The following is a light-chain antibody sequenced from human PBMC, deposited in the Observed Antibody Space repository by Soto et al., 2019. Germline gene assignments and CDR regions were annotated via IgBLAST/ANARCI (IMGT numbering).Light chain of an antibody. V-gene: IGKV3-15*01. Sequence: EIVLTQSPANLSLSPRESATLSCRASQSVSSYFAWYQQKPGQAPRLLIFGASTRATGIPARFSGSGSGTEFTLTISSLQSEEFAVYYCKHYNNWPPTFGKGTKVAIK. CDR2: GAS. CDR3: KHYNNWPPT. CDR1: QSVSSY. J-gene: IGKJ1*01.